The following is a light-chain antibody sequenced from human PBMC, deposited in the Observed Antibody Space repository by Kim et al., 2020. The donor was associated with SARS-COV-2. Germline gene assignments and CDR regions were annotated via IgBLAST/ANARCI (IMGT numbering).Light chain of an antibody. V-gene: IGKV1-9*01. CDR2: AAI. Sequence: IQLTQSPSSLSASVGDRVTITCRASQAISSYLAWYQQKPGEAPRLLIYAAILLQSGVSPRFSGSKSGTDFTLTISSLQPEDFATYYCQQVNNYPHTFGQGTKLEI. CDR3: QQVNNYPHT. CDR1: QAISSY. J-gene: IGKJ2*01.